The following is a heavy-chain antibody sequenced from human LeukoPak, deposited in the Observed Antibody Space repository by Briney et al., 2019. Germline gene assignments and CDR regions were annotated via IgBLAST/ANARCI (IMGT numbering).Heavy chain of an antibody. CDR1: GFTFSSYA. Sequence: GGSLRLSCAASGFTFSSYAMHWVRQAPGKGLEWVAVISYDGSNKYYADSVKGRFTISRDNSKNTLYLQMNSLRAEDTAVYYCARDITRYYYGSGSLDYWGQGTLVTVSS. CDR2: ISYDGSNK. J-gene: IGHJ4*02. CDR3: ARDITRYYYGSGSLDY. D-gene: IGHD3-10*01. V-gene: IGHV3-30-3*01.